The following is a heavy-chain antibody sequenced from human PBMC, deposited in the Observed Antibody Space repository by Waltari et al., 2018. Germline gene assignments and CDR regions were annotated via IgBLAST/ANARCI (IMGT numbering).Heavy chain of an antibody. Sequence: QVQLVQSGAEVKKPGASVKVSCKASGYTFTSYGISWVRQAPGQGLEWMGWISADNGKTNYAQKIQCRVTRTTDKSTRTAYMELRSLRSDDTAVYYCARNQGIAAAGGMDVWGQGTTVTVSS. CDR1: GYTFTSYG. D-gene: IGHD6-13*01. V-gene: IGHV1-18*01. CDR2: ISADNGKT. J-gene: IGHJ6*02. CDR3: ARNQGIAAAGGMDV.